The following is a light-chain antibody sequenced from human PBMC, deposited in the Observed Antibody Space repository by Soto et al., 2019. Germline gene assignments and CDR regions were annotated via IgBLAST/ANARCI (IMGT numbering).Light chain of an antibody. Sequence: DIQMTQSPSPLSADVGDRVTITCRASRNIDNNLAWFQQKPGRAPKSLIYDASTLHSGVPSRFSGSGSGTDFTLTISNLQPEDSATFYCQQYKSYPLTFGQGTKVEI. CDR3: QQYKSYPLT. CDR2: DAS. V-gene: IGKV1-16*01. J-gene: IGKJ1*01. CDR1: RNIDNN.